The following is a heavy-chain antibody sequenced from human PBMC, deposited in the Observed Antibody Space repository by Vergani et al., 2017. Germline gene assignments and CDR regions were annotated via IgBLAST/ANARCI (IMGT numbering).Heavy chain of an antibody. V-gene: IGHV3-30*18. J-gene: IGHJ6*03. Sequence: QVQLVESGGGVVQPGRSLRLSCAASGFTFSSYGMHWVRQAPGKGLEWVAVISYDGSNKYYADSVKGRFTISRDNSKNTLYLQMNSLRAEDTAVYYCAKSGSKSTITIFGVLEDDYYMDVWGKGTTVTVSS. CDR2: ISYDGSNK. CDR1: GFTFSSYG. CDR3: AKSGSKSTITIFGVLEDDYYMDV. D-gene: IGHD3-3*01.